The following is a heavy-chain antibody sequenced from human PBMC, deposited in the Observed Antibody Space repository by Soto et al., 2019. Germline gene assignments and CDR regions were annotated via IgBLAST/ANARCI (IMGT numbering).Heavy chain of an antibody. CDR2: MNPNSGNT. J-gene: IGHJ4*02. V-gene: IGHV1-8*01. CDR1: GYTFTSYD. D-gene: IGHD1-1*01. CDR3: ARDKVVGATGN. Sequence: QVQLVQSGAEVKKPGASVKVSCKASGYTFTSYDISWVRQATGQGLEWMGWMNPNSGNTVYAQKFQGRVTMTRNTPISTAYMELSSLRSEDTAAYYCARDKVVGATGNWGQGTLVTVSS.